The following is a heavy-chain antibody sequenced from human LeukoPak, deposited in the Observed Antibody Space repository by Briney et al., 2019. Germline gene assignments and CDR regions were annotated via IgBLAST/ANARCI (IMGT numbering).Heavy chain of an antibody. V-gene: IGHV7-4-1*02. CDR1: GYTFTSYA. D-gene: IGHD3-16*02. CDR2: MNTNTGNP. J-gene: IGHJ4*02. CDR3: ARTNTITFGGVIVIDC. Sequence: ASVKVSCKASGYTFTSYAMNWVRQAPGQGLEWMGWMNTNTGNPTYAQGFTGRFVFSLDTSVSTAYLQISSLKAEDTAVYYCARTNTITFGGVIVIDCWGQGTLVTVSS.